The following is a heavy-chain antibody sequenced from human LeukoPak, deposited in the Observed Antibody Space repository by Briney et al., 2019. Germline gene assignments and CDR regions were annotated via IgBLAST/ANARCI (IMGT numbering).Heavy chain of an antibody. Sequence: GGSLRLSCAASGFTFSSYGMRWVRQSPGKGLEWVAVISSDGNTRYYADSVQGRFTISRDNSKNTLDLQMNSLRAEDTAVYYCAGKVASGYWGQGTLVTVSS. V-gene: IGHV3-30*12. J-gene: IGHJ4*02. CDR1: GFTFSSYG. D-gene: IGHD5-12*01. CDR3: AGKVASGY. CDR2: ISSDGNTR.